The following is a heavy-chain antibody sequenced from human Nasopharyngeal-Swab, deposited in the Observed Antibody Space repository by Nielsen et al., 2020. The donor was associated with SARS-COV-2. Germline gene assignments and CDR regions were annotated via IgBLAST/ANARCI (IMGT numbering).Heavy chain of an antibody. CDR3: ARGYSSRSEYYYYYMDV. Sequence: ASVKVSCKASGYTFTSYYMHWVRQAPGQGLEWMGIINPSGGSTSYAQKFQGRVTMTRDTSTSTVYMELSSLRSEDTAVYYCARGYSSRSEYYYYYMDVWGKGTTVTVSS. J-gene: IGHJ6*03. CDR2: INPSGGST. D-gene: IGHD6-13*01. V-gene: IGHV1-46*01. CDR1: GYTFTSYY.